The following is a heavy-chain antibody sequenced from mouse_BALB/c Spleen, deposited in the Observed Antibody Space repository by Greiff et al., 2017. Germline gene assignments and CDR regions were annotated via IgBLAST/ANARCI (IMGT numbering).Heavy chain of an antibody. V-gene: IGHV5-6-5*01. CDR1: GFTFSSYA. J-gene: IGHJ1*01. CDR3: ARGRGYDGYWYFDV. Sequence: EVQLVESGGGLVKPGGSLKLSCAASGFTFSSYAMSWVRQTPEKRLEWVASISSGGSTYYPDSVKGRFTISRDNARNILYLQMSSLRSEDTAMYYCARGRGYDGYWYFDVWGAGTTVTVSS. D-gene: IGHD2-14*01. CDR2: ISSGGST.